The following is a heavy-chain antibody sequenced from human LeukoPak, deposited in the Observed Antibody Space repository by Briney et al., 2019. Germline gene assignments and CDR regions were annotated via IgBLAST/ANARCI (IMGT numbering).Heavy chain of an antibody. J-gene: IGHJ4*02. V-gene: IGHV3-21*01. CDR1: GFTFSSYS. Sequence: GGSLRLSCAASGFTFSSYSMNWVRQAPGKGLEWVSSISSSSYIYYADSVKGRFTISRDNAKNSLYLQMNSLRAEDTAVYYCARKAAAGRGLDYWGQGTLVTVSS. D-gene: IGHD6-13*01. CDR3: ARKAAAGRGLDY. CDR2: ISSSSYI.